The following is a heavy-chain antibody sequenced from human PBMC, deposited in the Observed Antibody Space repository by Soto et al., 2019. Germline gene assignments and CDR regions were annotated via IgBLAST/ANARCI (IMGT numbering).Heavy chain of an antibody. CDR2: IWYDGSNK. CDR3: ARARIKIFGVVIPPLEY. V-gene: IGHV3-33*01. J-gene: IGHJ4*02. CDR1: GFTFSSYD. D-gene: IGHD3-3*01. Sequence: GGSLRLSCAASGFTFSSYDMHWVREAPGMGLEWVAVIWYDGSNKYFADSVKGRFTISRDNSKNTLYLQMNSLRAEDTAVYYCARARIKIFGVVIPPLEYWGQGTLVTVSS.